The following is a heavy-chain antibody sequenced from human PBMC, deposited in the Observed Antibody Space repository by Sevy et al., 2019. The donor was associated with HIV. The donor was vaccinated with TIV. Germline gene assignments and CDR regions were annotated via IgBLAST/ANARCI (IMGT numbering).Heavy chain of an antibody. V-gene: IGHV1-24*01. J-gene: IGHJ4*02. CDR2: FDPEDDKT. Sequence: ASVKVSCKVSGSTLTKLSMHWVRQAPGKGLEWVATFDPEDDKTIYAQQFQGRVTMTEDTSKDTAYMELKSLRSEDTAVYYCATTKDYYESSGYPFDYWGQGTQVTVSS. CDR1: GSTLTKLS. D-gene: IGHD3-22*01. CDR3: ATTKDYYESSGYPFDY.